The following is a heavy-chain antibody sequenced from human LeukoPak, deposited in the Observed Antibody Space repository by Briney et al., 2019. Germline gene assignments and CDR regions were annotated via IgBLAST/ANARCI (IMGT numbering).Heavy chain of an antibody. CDR1: GGSFSGYY. Sequence: PSETLSLTCAVYGGSFSGYYWSWIRQPPGKGLEWIGEINHSGSTNYNPSLKSRVTISVDTSKNQFSLKPSSVTAADTAVYYCATRESLFLEWLPQGDWGQGTLVTVPS. D-gene: IGHD3-3*01. V-gene: IGHV4-34*01. CDR3: ATRESLFLEWLPQGD. CDR2: INHSGST. J-gene: IGHJ4*02.